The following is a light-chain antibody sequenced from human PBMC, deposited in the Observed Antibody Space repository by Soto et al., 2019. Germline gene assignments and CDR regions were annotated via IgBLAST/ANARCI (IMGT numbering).Light chain of an antibody. V-gene: IGLV2-11*01. J-gene: IGLJ3*02. CDR2: DVS. CDR3: CSYAGSYTWV. Sequence: QSALTQPRSLSGSPGQSVTISCTGTSSDVGGFNYVSWYQQHPGKAPKLVIYDVSKRPSGVPDRFPGSKSGNTASLTISGLQAEDEADYYCCSYAGSYTWVFGGGTKLTVL. CDR1: SSDVGGFNY.